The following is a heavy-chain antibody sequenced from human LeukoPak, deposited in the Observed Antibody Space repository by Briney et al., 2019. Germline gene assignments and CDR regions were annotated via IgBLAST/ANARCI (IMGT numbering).Heavy chain of an antibody. V-gene: IGHV4-34*01. CDR3: WRGSDTAAGLY. CDR1: GGSLSGYY. Sequence: PSETLSLICAVYGGSLSGYYWRWLRHPPGRGREWIREINHSGSTNYNPPLKSRVPIPVHSSRNQFSPNVAAETAANTPVYYFWRGSDTAAGLYWGQGTLVTVSS. J-gene: IGHJ4*02. CDR2: INHSGST. D-gene: IGHD6-13*01.